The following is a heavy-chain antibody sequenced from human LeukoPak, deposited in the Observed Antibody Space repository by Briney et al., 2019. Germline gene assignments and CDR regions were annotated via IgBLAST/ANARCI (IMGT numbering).Heavy chain of an antibody. D-gene: IGHD3-3*01. Sequence: SETLSLTCAVSGGSVSSGSYYWSWIRQPPGKGLEWIGEINHSGNTNYNPSLKSRVTISVDTSKNQFSLKLSSVTAADTAVYYCTYYDFWRQLEDWGQGTLVTVSS. CDR1: GGSVSSGSYY. J-gene: IGHJ4*02. V-gene: IGHV4-34*01. CDR2: INHSGNT. CDR3: TYYDFWRQLED.